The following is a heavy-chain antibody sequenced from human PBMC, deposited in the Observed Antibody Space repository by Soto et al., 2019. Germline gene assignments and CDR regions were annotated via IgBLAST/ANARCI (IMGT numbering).Heavy chain of an antibody. CDR2: IDPNSGNI. V-gene: IGHV1-8*01. D-gene: IGHD3-10*01. J-gene: IGHJ4*02. CDR3: ARGRASGSYYLLDY. Sequence: ASVKVSCKASGNTFTSYDINWVRQATGHGLEWMGWIDPNSGNIGYAQKFQGRVTMTRDTAIRTAYMEVSRLRSDDTAVYYCARGRASGSYYLLDYWGQGTLVTVSS. CDR1: GNTFTSYD.